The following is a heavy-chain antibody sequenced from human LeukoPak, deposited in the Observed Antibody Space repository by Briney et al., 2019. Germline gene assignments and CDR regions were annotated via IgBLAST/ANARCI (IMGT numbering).Heavy chain of an antibody. CDR1: GFTFDDYA. D-gene: IGHD4-17*01. CDR3: AKEDYAIAFDI. Sequence: GGSLRLSCAASGFTFDDYAMHWVRQAPGKGLEWVSGISWNSGSIGYADSVKGGFTISRDNAKNSLYLQMNSLRAEDTALYYCAKEDYAIAFDIWGQGTMVTVSS. V-gene: IGHV3-9*01. CDR2: ISWNSGSI. J-gene: IGHJ3*02.